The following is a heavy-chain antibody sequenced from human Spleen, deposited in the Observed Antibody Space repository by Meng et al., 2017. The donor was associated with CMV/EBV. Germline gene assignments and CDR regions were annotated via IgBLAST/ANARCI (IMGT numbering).Heavy chain of an antibody. Sequence: GESLKISCAASGFTFSTYNMNWVRQAPGKGLEWVSSISSSSSYIYYADSVKGRFTISRDTSKNTLYLQLSSLRAEDTAIYYCAKDLGDWSSTRCYWGPVDYYYGMDVWGQGTAVTVSS. D-gene: IGHD2-2*01. CDR2: ISSSSSYI. V-gene: IGHV3-21*01. J-gene: IGHJ6*02. CDR1: GFTFSTYN. CDR3: AKDLGDWSSTRCYWGPVDYYYGMDV.